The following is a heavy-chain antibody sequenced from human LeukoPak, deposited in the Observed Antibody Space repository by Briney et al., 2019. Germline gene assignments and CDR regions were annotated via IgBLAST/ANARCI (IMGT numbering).Heavy chain of an antibody. CDR1: GGSISSGGYY. CDR2: IYYSGST. Sequence: PSETLSLTCTVSGGSISSGGYYWSWIRQHPGKGLEWIGYIYYSGSTYYNPSLKSRVTISVDRSKNQFSLKLSSVSAADTAVYYCARVRGTVVKYYFDYWGQGTLVTVSS. D-gene: IGHD4-23*01. J-gene: IGHJ4*02. CDR3: ARVRGTVVKYYFDY. V-gene: IGHV4-31*03.